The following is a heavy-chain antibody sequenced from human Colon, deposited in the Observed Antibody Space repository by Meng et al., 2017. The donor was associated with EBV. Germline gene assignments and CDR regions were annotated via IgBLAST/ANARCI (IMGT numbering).Heavy chain of an antibody. CDR2: IYHSGST. V-gene: IGHV4-4*02. CDR1: GGSISSVYW. CDR3: ARGGYYSFDY. J-gene: IGHJ4*02. Sequence: QEVAPGSVKSSETLSLPCAVSGGSISSVYWWTWVRQSPGNGLECIGEIYHSGSTNYNPSLKSRVTISVDKSKNQFSLKLTSVTAADTAVYYCARGGYYSFDYWGQRTLVTVSS. D-gene: IGHD5-18*01.